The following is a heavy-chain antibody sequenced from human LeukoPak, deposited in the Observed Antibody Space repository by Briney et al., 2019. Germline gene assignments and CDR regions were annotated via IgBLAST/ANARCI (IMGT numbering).Heavy chain of an antibody. J-gene: IGHJ4*02. V-gene: IGHV3-23*01. CDR1: GFTFSSYS. CDR3: AKDRSIGTYYTFDY. Sequence: GGSLRLSCAASGFTFSSYSMLWVRQAPGRGLEWVSAVSGSGGITYYADSVKGRFTISRDNSKNTLYLHISSLRAEDTAVYYCAKDRSIGTYYTFDYWGQGTLVIVSS. CDR2: VSGSGGIT. D-gene: IGHD1-26*01.